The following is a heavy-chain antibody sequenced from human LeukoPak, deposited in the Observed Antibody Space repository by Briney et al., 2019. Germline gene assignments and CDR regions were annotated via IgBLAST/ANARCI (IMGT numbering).Heavy chain of an antibody. CDR3: ARETSDVWSGYYKSFDY. CDR2: IYTSGST. V-gene: IGHV4-4*07. J-gene: IGHJ4*02. D-gene: IGHD3-3*01. Sequence: PSETLSLTCTVSGGSISSYYWSWIRQPAGRGLEWIGRIYTSGSTNYNPSLKSRVTMSVDTSKNQFSLKLSSVTAADTAVYYCARETSDVWSGYYKSFDYWGQGTLVTVSS. CDR1: GGSISSYY.